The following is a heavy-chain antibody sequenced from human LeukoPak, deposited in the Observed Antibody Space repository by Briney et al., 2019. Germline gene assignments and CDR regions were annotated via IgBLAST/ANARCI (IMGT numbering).Heavy chain of an antibody. CDR1: GGSISSYY. J-gene: IGHJ4*02. CDR3: ARPNCSGGSCPNYFDY. D-gene: IGHD2-15*01. CDR2: IYYSGRT. V-gene: IGHV4-59*08. Sequence: TSETLSLTCTVSGGSISSYYWSWIRQPPGKGLEWIGYIYYSGRTNYNPSLKSRVTISVDTSKNQFSLRLSSVTAADTAVYYCARPNCSGGSCPNYFDYWGQGTLVTVSS.